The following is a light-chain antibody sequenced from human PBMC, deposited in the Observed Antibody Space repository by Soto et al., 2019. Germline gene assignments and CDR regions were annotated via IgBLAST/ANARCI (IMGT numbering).Light chain of an antibody. Sequence: QSSLTQPRSVSGSPGQSVTISCTGTISDVGGYNYVSWYRQHPGKAPKLMIYDVNKRPSGVPDRFSGSKSGNTASLTISGLQTEDEADYYCCSDAGSYTRVFGTGTKLTVL. J-gene: IGLJ1*01. CDR3: CSDAGSYTRV. CDR1: ISDVGGYNY. CDR2: DVN. V-gene: IGLV2-11*01.